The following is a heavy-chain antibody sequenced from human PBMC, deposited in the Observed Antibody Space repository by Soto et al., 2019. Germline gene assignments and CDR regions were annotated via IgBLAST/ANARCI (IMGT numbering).Heavy chain of an antibody. CDR1: GGSFSGYY. Sequence: SETLSLTCAVYGGSFSGYYWSWIRQPPGKGLEWIGEINHSGSTNYNPSLKSRVTISVDTSKNQFSLKLSSVTAADTAVYYCARRKGCLQNRYYCYYMDVWGKGTTVTGSS. J-gene: IGHJ6*03. CDR2: INHSGST. CDR3: ARRKGCLQNRYYCYYMDV. D-gene: IGHD1-1*01. V-gene: IGHV4-34*01.